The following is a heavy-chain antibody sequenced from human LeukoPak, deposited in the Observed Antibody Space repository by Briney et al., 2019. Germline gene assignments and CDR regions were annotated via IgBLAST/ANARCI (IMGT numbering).Heavy chain of an antibody. D-gene: IGHD6-19*01. J-gene: IGHJ4*02. CDR2: ISAYNGNT. V-gene: IGHV1-18*01. CDR3: ARARSYSSGWYWGMGYFDY. Sequence: ASVKVSCKASGYTFTSYGISWVRQAPGQGLEWMGWISAYNGNTNYAQKLQGRVTMTTDTSTSTAYMELRSLRSDDTAVYYCARARSYSSGWYWGMGYFDYWGQGTLVTVSS. CDR1: GYTFTSYG.